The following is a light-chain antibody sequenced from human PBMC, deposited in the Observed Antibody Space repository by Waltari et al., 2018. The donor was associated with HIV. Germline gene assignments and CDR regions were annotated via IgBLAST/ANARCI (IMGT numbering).Light chain of an antibody. CDR1: SRDVGSYTL. Sequence: QSALTQPASVSGSHGQSIPISCTGTSRDVGSYTLFSWYRQLPGVAPKLMIYKGSKRPSGVSTRFSDSKSGNTASMTIAGLQAEDEADYYCCSYAGSSVYVFGSGTEVAVL. CDR2: KGS. V-gene: IGLV2-23*01. J-gene: IGLJ1*01. CDR3: CSYAGSSVYV.